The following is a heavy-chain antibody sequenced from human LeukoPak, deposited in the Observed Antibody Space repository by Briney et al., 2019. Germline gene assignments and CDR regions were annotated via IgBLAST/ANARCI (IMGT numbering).Heavy chain of an antibody. D-gene: IGHD6-19*01. CDR3: AKRPGIAVAGNGY. V-gene: IGHV3-53*01. Sequence: GGSLRLSCAASGLTVSNNDVSWVRQAPGKGLEWVSVIDIRGDTYYAETVKGRFTISRDNSKNTLYLQMNSLRAEDTAVYYCAKRPGIAVAGNGYWGQGTLVTVSS. CDR1: GLTVSNND. CDR2: IDIRGDT. J-gene: IGHJ4*02.